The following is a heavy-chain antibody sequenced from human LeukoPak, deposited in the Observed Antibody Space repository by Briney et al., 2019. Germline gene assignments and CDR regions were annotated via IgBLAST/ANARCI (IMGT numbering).Heavy chain of an antibody. CDR1: GYTFTVYS. V-gene: IGHV7-4-1*02. D-gene: IGHD3-16*01. Sequence: ASVKVSCKASGYTFTVYSINWLRQAPGQGLEWMGWITTSTGKPTYAQGFTGRFVFSLDTSVSTTYLHINSLKAEDAAVYYCARDASMINFDYWGQGSLVTVSS. CDR2: ITTSTGKP. CDR3: ARDASMINFDY. J-gene: IGHJ4*02.